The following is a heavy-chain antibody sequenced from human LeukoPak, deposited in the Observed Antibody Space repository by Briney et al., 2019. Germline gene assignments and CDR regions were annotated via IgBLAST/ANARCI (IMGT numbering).Heavy chain of an antibody. CDR3: ARDRGSSFDY. Sequence: PSETLSLTCTVSGGSISSYYWSWIRQPPGKGLVWIGYIYYSGSTNYNPSLKSRVTISVDTSKNQFSLKLSSVTAADTAVYYCARDRGSSFDYWGQGTLVTVSS. D-gene: IGHD6-13*01. V-gene: IGHV4-59*01. CDR2: IYYSGST. J-gene: IGHJ4*02. CDR1: GGSISSYY.